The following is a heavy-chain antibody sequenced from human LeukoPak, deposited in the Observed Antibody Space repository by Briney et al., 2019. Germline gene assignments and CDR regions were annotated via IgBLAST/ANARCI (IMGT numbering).Heavy chain of an antibody. Sequence: SETLSLTCTVSGGSISSYYWSWIRQPPGKGLEWIGYIYYSGSTNYNPSLKSRVTISVDTSKNQFSLKLSSVTAADTAVYYCARQAGDGYSGYDYWGQGTLVTVSS. CDR3: ARQAGDGYSGYDY. J-gene: IGHJ4*02. V-gene: IGHV4-59*08. D-gene: IGHD5-12*01. CDR1: GGSISSYY. CDR2: IYYSGST.